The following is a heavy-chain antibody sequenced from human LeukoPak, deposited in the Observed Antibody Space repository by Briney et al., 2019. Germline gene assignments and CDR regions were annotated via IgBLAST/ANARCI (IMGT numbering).Heavy chain of an antibody. Sequence: GSLRLSCAASGFTFTSYAMSWVRQAPGKGLEWVSGISGSGSGGSTYYADSVKGRFTISRDNAKNSLYMQMESLRDEDTAIYYCARDTLEYSNSPDALDIWGQGTMVTVSS. CDR1: GFTFTSYA. D-gene: IGHD4-23*01. CDR3: ARDTLEYSNSPDALDI. CDR2: ISGSGSGGST. V-gene: IGHV3-23*01. J-gene: IGHJ3*02.